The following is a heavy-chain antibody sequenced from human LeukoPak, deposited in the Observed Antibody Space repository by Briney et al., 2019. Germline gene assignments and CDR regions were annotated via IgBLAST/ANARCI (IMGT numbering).Heavy chain of an antibody. CDR1: GFTFSSYW. CDR3: ATLGSGWYTYYFDY. CDR2: IKQDGSEK. J-gene: IGHJ4*02. V-gene: IGHV3-7*01. D-gene: IGHD6-19*01. Sequence: PGGSLRLSCAASGFTFSSYWMSWVRQAPGKGLERVANIKQDGSEKYYVDSVKGRFTISRDNAKNSLYLQMNSLRAEDTAVYYCATLGSGWYTYYFDYWGQGTLVTVSS.